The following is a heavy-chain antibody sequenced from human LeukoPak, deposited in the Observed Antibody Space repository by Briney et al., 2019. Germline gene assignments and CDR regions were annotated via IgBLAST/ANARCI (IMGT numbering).Heavy chain of an antibody. J-gene: IGHJ4*02. CDR1: GGSISSYY. V-gene: IGHV4-4*07. CDR3: ARLQGDCSFDY. D-gene: IGHD2-21*02. Sequence: NPSGTLSLTCTVSGGSISSYYWSWIRQPAGKGLEWIGRVYTSGSTNYNPSLKSRVTMSVDTSKNQLSLKLSSVTAADTAVYYCARLQGDCSFDYWGQGTLVTVSS. CDR2: VYTSGST.